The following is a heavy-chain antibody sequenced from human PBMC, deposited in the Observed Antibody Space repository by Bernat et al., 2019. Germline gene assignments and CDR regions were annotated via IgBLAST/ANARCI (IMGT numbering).Heavy chain of an antibody. CDR2: INPNSGGT. J-gene: IGHJ3*02. V-gene: IGHV1-2*04. CDR1: GYTFTGYY. D-gene: IGHD6-6*01. CDR3: ARFPPRYSSSSGAFDI. Sequence: QVQLVQSGAEVKKPGASVKVSCKASGYTFTGYYMHWVRQAPGQGLEGMEWINPNSGGTNFAQKFQGWVTMTRDTSISTAYVELSRLRSDETAVYYCARFPPRYSSSSGAFDIWGQGTMVTVSS.